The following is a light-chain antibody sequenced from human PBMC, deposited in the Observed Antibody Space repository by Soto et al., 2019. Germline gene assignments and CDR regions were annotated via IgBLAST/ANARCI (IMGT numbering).Light chain of an antibody. CDR1: SSDVGGYNS. CDR2: EVS. J-gene: IGLJ1*01. Sequence: QSALTQPPSASGSPGHSVTPSCTGTSSDVGGYNSVSWYQHHPGKAPKLMIYEVSKRPSGVPDRFSGSKSANTASLTVSGLLAEDEADYYCSSYAGSNNYVFGTGTKLTVL. CDR3: SSYAGSNNYV. V-gene: IGLV2-8*01.